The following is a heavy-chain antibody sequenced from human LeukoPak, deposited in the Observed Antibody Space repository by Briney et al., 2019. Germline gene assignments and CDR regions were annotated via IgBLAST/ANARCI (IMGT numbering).Heavy chain of an antibody. V-gene: IGHV3-21*01. J-gene: IGHJ4*02. CDR2: ISISSSYI. D-gene: IGHD3-10*01. CDR3: ARDYYYGSGSYDFDY. CDR1: GFTVSSDS. Sequence: GGSLRLSCAASGFTVSSDSMNWVRQAPGKGLEWVSSISISSSYIYYADSVKGRFTISRDNAKNSLYLQMNSLRAEDTAVYYCARDYYYGSGSYDFDYWGQGTLVTVSS.